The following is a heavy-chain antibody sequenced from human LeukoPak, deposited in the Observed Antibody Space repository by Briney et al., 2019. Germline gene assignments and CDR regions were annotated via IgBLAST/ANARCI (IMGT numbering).Heavy chain of an antibody. CDR1: GYSFTSYW. CDR3: ARGRFCSGGSCYSGRYFDY. Sequence: GESLKISCKGSGYSFTSYWIGWVRQMPGKGLEWMGIIYPGDSDTRYSPSFQGQVTISADKSISTAYLQWSSLKASDTAMYYCARGRFCSGGSCYSGRYFDYGGKGTLVTVSS. J-gene: IGHJ4*02. V-gene: IGHV5-51*01. D-gene: IGHD2-15*01. CDR2: IYPGDSDT.